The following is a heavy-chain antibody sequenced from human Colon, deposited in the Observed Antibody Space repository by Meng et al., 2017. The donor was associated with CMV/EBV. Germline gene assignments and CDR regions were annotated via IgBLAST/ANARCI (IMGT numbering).Heavy chain of an antibody. J-gene: IGHJ6*02. CDR2: IYSGGTI. CDR1: GFTVSSNF. V-gene: IGHV3-53*01. CDR3: ARNRRNCGSVSCYGYYGMDV. Sequence: LSLTCVASGFTVSSNFMSWVRQAPGKGLEWVSIIYSGGTIKYADSVKGRFTISRDSSTNTLYLQIDSLRAEDTAVYFCARNRRNCGSVSCYGYYGMDVWGQGTTVTVSS. D-gene: IGHD2-2*01.